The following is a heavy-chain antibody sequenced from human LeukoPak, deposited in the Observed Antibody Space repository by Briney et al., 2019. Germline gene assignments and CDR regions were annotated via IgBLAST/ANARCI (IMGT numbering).Heavy chain of an antibody. D-gene: IGHD6-6*01. CDR3: ARRLSTYSSSPYFDY. CDR2: IYYSGGT. J-gene: IGHJ4*02. CDR1: GGSISSSSYY. Sequence: SETLSLTCTVSGGSISSSSYYWGWIRQPPEKGLEWIGSIYYSGGTYYNPSLKSRVTISVDTSKNQFSLKLSSVTAADTAVYYCARRLSTYSSSPYFDYWGQGTLVTVSS. V-gene: IGHV4-39*01.